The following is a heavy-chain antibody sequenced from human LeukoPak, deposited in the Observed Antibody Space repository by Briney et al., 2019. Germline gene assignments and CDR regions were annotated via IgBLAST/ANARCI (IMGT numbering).Heavy chain of an antibody. V-gene: IGHV3-48*01. CDR2: ISSGSSTT. CDR1: GFTFSSYS. CDR3: ATEVVVVPAAIGWFDP. D-gene: IGHD2-2*01. J-gene: IGHJ5*02. Sequence: GGSLRLSCAASGFTFSSYSMNWVRQAPGKGLEWVSYISSGSSTTYYADSVKGRFTISRDNAKNSLYLQMNSLRSEDTAVYYCATEVVVVPAAIGWFDPWGQGTLVTVSS.